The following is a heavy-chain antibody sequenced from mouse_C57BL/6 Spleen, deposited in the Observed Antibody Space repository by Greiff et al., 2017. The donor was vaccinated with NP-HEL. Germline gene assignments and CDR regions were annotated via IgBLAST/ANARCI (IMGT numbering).Heavy chain of an antibody. CDR1: GYTFTRYW. Sequence: QVQLQQSGPELVRPGASVKISCKAPGYTFTRYWITWVKQRPGQGLEWIGDIYPGSGSTNYNEKFKSKATLTVDTSSSTAYMQLSSLTSEDSAVYYCARRSYDGYYDYWGQGTTLTVSS. CDR3: ARRSYDGYYDY. CDR2: IYPGSGST. D-gene: IGHD2-3*01. J-gene: IGHJ2*01. V-gene: IGHV1-55*01.